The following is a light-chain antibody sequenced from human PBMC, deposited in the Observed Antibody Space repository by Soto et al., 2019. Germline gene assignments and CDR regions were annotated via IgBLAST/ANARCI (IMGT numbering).Light chain of an antibody. V-gene: IGKV3-20*01. CDR2: GAS. CDR3: QQYGASPRT. Sequence: EIVLTQSPGTLSLSPGESATVSCRASETVSRNFLAWYQQKPGRAPRLLIFGASSRAAGIPDRFSGSGSGTDFTLTISRLEPEDFAMYYCQQYGASPRTFGQGTKVEVQ. CDR1: ETVSRNF. J-gene: IGKJ1*01.